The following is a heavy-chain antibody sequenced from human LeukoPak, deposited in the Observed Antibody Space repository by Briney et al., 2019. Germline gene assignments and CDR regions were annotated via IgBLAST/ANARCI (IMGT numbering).Heavy chain of an antibody. D-gene: IGHD3-22*01. CDR2: ISYDGSNE. V-gene: IGHV3-30*18. CDR3: AKVALFSGYYPPFDY. Sequence: GGSLRLSCTASGFTFSNYGMHWVRQAPGKGLEWVAVISYDGSNEYYGDSVKGRFTISRDNSKNTLFLQMNSLRPEDTAVYHSAKVALFSGYYPPFDYWGQGTLVTVSS. CDR1: GFTFSNYG. J-gene: IGHJ4*02.